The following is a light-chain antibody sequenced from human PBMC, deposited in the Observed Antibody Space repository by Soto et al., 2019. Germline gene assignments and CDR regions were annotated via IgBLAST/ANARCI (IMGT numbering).Light chain of an antibody. V-gene: IGLV1-40*01. CDR3: QSYDSSPSGPV. CDR1: RSNIGGRFD. Sequence: QSGLTQPPSVSGAPGLSVAISCTGSRSNIGGRFDVQWYQHLPGTGPKLLLYGNNNRPSGVPDRFSGSKSGTSASLVITGLQAEDEGDYYCQSYDSSPSGPVFGGGTKVTVL. CDR2: GNN. J-gene: IGLJ2*01.